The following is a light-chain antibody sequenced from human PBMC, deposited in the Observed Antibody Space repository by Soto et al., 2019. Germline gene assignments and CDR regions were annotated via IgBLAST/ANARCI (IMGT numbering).Light chain of an antibody. CDR3: QQYENLPT. CDR1: QNINNY. V-gene: IGKV1-33*01. Sequence: DIQMTQSPSSLSASVGDRVTITFQSSQNINNYLNWYQQKPWRAPKLLIYDASNLEAGVPSRFRGSGSGTDFTFTISRLQPEDIATYYCQQYENLPTFGQGTRLEI. CDR2: DAS. J-gene: IGKJ5*01.